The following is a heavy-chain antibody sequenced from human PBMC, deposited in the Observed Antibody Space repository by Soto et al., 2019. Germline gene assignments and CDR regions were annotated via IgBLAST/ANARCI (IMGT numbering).Heavy chain of an antibody. CDR1: GGSISSGGYY. CDR3: ARGDYDFWSGYNWFDP. Sequence: QVQLQESGPGLVKPSQTLSLTCTVSGGSISSGGYYWSWIRQHPGKGLEWIGYIYYSGSTYYNPSLKSRFTISXXTXKXXFSLKLSSVTAADTAVYYCARGDYDFWSGYNWFDPWGQGTLVTVSS. V-gene: IGHV4-31*03. J-gene: IGHJ5*02. D-gene: IGHD3-3*01. CDR2: IYYSGST.